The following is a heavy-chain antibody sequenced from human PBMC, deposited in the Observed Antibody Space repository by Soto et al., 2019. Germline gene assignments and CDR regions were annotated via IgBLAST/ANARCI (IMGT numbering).Heavy chain of an antibody. J-gene: IGHJ4*02. CDR3: AGSGGGIAARQGGSFDY. D-gene: IGHD6-6*01. CDR1: GGSFSGYY. Sequence: QVQLQQWGAGLLKPSETLSLTCAVYGGSFSGYYWSWIRQPPGKGLEWIGEINHSGSTNYNPSLKSRVTISVDTSKNQFSLKLSSVTAADTAVYYCAGSGGGIAARQGGSFDYWGQGTLVTVSS. CDR2: INHSGST. V-gene: IGHV4-34*01.